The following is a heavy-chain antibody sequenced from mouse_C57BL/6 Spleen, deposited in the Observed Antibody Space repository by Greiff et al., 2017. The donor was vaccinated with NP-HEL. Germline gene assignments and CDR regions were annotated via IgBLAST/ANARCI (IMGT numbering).Heavy chain of an antibody. Sequence: VQLQQSGAELVRPGTSVKVSCKASGYAFTNYLIEWVKQRPGQGLEWIGVINPGSGGTNYNEKFKGKATLTADKSSSTAYMQLSSLTSEDSAVYFCARDGRYWGQGTTLTVSS. CDR3: ARDGRY. D-gene: IGHD2-3*01. V-gene: IGHV1-54*01. CDR1: GYAFTNYL. J-gene: IGHJ2*01. CDR2: INPGSGGT.